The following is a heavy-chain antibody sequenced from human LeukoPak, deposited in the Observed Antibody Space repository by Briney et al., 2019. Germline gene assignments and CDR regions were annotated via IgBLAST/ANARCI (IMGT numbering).Heavy chain of an antibody. CDR1: GYTFTNYD. V-gene: IGHV1-18*01. CDR3: ARDPWGGDIVVPAAIHDP. Sequence: ASVKVSCKASGYTFTNYDIHWVRQAPGQGLEWMGWISAYNGNTNYAQKFQGRVTVTADTSTTTAYMELRSLRSGDTAVYYCARDPWGGDIVVPAAIHDPWGQGSLVTVSS. J-gene: IGHJ5*02. D-gene: IGHD2-2*01. CDR2: ISAYNGNT.